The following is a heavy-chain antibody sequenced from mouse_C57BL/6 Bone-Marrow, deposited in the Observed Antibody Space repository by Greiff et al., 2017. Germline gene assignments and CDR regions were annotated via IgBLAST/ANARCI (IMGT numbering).Heavy chain of an antibody. D-gene: IGHD1-1*01. CDR1: GFTFSSYG. J-gene: IGHJ4*01. CDR3: ARPSTVVDYYAMDY. V-gene: IGHV5-6*01. Sequence: EVQRVESGGDLVKPGGSLKLSCAASGFTFSSYGMSWVRQTPDKRLEWVATISSGGSYTYYPDSVKGRFTISRDNAKNTLYLQMSSLKSEDTAMYYCARPSTVVDYYAMDYWGQGTSVTVSS. CDR2: ISSGGSYT.